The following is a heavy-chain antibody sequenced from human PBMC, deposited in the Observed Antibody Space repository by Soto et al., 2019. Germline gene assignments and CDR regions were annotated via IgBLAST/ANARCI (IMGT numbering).Heavy chain of an antibody. CDR1: GASFSGYS. D-gene: IGHD1-26*01. Sequence: SETLSLTCAVHGASFSGYSWSWIRQPPGKGLEWIGDIEHSGSTNYNSSLRSRVTISLDTSKNHFSLKLNSVTAADTAVYYCARVGANPSDYWGQGTMVTVSS. CDR3: ARVGANPSDY. CDR2: IEHSGST. V-gene: IGHV4-34*01. J-gene: IGHJ4*02.